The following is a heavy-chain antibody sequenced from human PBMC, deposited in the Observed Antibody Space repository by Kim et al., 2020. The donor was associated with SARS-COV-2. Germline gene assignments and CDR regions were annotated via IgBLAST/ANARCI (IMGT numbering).Heavy chain of an antibody. D-gene: IGHD4-17*01. Sequence: SETLSLTCTVSGGSISSGGYYWSWIRQHPGKGLEWIGYIYYSGSTYYNPSLKSRVTISVDTSKNQFSLKLSSVTAADTAVYYCAREPTTVTYFDYWGQGTLVTVSS. V-gene: IGHV4-31*03. CDR3: AREPTTVTYFDY. CDR1: GGSISSGGYY. J-gene: IGHJ4*02. CDR2: IYYSGST.